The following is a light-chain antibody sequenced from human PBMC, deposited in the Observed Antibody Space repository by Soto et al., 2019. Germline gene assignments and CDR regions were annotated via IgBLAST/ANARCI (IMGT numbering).Light chain of an antibody. CDR1: QSVNSR. Sequence: EIVMTQSPATLSVSPGERVTLFCRASQSVNSRLAWYQQKPAQAPRLLIYDASTRATGIPARFIGSGSGTESTLTISSLQSEDFAVYYCQQYKNWPPEYTFGQGTKLEIK. CDR3: QQYKNWPPEYT. J-gene: IGKJ2*01. V-gene: IGKV3-15*01. CDR2: DAS.